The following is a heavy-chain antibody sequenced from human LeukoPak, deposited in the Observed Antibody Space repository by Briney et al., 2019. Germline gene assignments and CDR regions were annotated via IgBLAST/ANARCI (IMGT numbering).Heavy chain of an antibody. CDR2: ISSSSSYI. V-gene: IGHV3-21*04. CDR3: AKSANSGYDYYDY. CDR1: GFTFSSYS. Sequence: GGSLRLSCAASGFTFSSYSMNWVRQAPGKGLEWVSSISSSSSYIYYADSVKGRFTISRDNAKNSLYLQMNSLRAEDTAFYYCAKSANSGYDYYDYWGQGTLVTVSS. J-gene: IGHJ4*02. D-gene: IGHD5-12*01.